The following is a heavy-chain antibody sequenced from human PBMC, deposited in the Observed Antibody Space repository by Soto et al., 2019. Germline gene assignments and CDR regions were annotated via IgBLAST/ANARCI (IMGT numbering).Heavy chain of an antibody. CDR3: GRTLPGTTKGWFDP. CDR2: INAGNGNT. J-gene: IGHJ5*02. D-gene: IGHD3-10*01. CDR1: GYTFTSYA. Sequence: QVQLVQSGAEVKKPGASVKVSCKASGYTFTSYAMHWVRQAPGQRLEWMGWINAGNGNTKYSQKFQGRVTITRDTPGSTAYMELSSLRSEDPAVYYLGRTLPGTTKGWFDPWGQGTLVPVSS. V-gene: IGHV1-3*01.